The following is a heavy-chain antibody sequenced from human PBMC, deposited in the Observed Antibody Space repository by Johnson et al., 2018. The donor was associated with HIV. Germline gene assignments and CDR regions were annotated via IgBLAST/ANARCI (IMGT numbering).Heavy chain of an antibody. V-gene: IGHV3-11*04. Sequence: QVRLVESGGGVVQPGRSLRLSCAASGFTFSDYYMSWIRQAPGKGLEWFSYISSSGSTIYYADSVKGRFTISRDNAKNSLYLQMNSLRAEDTAVYYCARVGDGSGYYFDAFDIWGQGTMVTVSS. CDR2: ISSSGSTI. D-gene: IGHD3-22*01. CDR3: ARVGDGSGYYFDAFDI. J-gene: IGHJ3*02. CDR1: GFTFSDYY.